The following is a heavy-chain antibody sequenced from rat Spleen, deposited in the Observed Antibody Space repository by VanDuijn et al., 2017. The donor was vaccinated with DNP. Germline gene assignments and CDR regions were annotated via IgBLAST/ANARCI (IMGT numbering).Heavy chain of an antibody. D-gene: IGHD1-2*01. CDR1: GFSLTDYS. V-gene: IGHV2-19*01. Sequence: QVQLKESGPGMVQPSQTLSLTCTVSGFSLTDYSAHWVRQPPGKVLEWIAAISSGGSTYYNSALKSRLSISRDTSKSQVFLHMDSLQSEDTAIYFCTGGGSTIYPFTYWGQGTLVTVSS. J-gene: IGHJ3*01. CDR2: ISSGGST. CDR3: TGGGSTIYPFTY.